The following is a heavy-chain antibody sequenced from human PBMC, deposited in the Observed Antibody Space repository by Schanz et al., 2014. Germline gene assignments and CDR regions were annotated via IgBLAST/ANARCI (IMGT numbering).Heavy chain of an antibody. J-gene: IGHJ4*02. D-gene: IGHD1-1*01. CDR1: GFDFNSYS. V-gene: IGHV3-48*01. Sequence: EVRLVESGGGLVQPGGSLRLSCEASGFDFNSYSMNWVRQVPGKGLEWLSYIATSSSTRHYADSVKGRFTVSRDSGQNSLYLQMNRLRAGDTAVYYCARGTDWNLHYWGQGALVTVSS. CDR3: ARGTDWNLHY. CDR2: IATSSSTR.